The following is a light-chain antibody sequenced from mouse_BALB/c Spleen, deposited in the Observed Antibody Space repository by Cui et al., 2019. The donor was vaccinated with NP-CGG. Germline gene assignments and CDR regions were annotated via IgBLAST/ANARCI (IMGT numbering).Light chain of an antibody. J-gene: IGLJ1*01. Sequence: AVVAKESALTTSPGETVTLTCRSSTGAVTTSNYANWVQEKPDHLFTGLIGGTNNRAPGVPARFSGSLIGDKAALTITGAQTEDEAIYFCALWYSNHWVFGGGTKLTAL. CDR2: GTN. CDR1: TGAVTTSNY. CDR3: ALWYSNHWV. V-gene: IGLV1*01.